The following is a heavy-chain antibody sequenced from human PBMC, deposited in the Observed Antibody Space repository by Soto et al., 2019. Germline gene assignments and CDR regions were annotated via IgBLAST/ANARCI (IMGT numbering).Heavy chain of an antibody. D-gene: IGHD1-26*01. Sequence: GASVKVSCKASGYTFTSSDVNLVRQALRQGREWMGVIIRIFDTANYAQQFQSRVTITRDEATSTAYMELSSLRSEDTAVYYCASDGSSPYYYYGMDVWGQGTTVSVT. J-gene: IGHJ6*02. CDR1: GYTFTSSD. V-gene: IGHV1-69*13. CDR3: ASDGSSPYYYYGMDV. CDR2: IIRIFDTA.